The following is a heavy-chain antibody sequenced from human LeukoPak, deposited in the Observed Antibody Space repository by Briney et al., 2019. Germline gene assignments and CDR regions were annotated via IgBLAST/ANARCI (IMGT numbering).Heavy chain of an antibody. CDR3: ARAAVTALDYYGMDV. J-gene: IGHJ6*02. CDR2: ISSSSSYI. D-gene: IGHD4-17*01. CDR1: GFTFSSYS. Sequence: PGGSLRLSCAASGFTFSSYSMNWVRQAPGKGLEWVSSISSSSSYIYYADSVKGRFIISRDNAKNSLYLQMNSLRAEDTAVYYCARAAVTALDYYGMDVWGQGTTVTVSS. V-gene: IGHV3-21*01.